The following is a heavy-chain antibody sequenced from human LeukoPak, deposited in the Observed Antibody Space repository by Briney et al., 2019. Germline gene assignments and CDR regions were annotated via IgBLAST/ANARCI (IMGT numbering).Heavy chain of an antibody. CDR1: GFTFGDFV. CDR3: TRIITGRTFDS. Sequence: TGGSLRLSCTASGFTFGDFVMSWVRQAPGKGLECVGFIRSQASGGTTEYAPSVKGRFTISRDNPKRIAYLQMNSVWTEDTAVYYCTRIITGRTFDSWGQGTLVTVST. J-gene: IGHJ4*02. D-gene: IGHD3-22*01. V-gene: IGHV3-49*04. CDR2: IRSQASGGTT.